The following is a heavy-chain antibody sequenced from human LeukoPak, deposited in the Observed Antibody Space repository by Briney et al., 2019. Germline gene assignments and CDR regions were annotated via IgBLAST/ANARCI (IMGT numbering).Heavy chain of an antibody. J-gene: IGHJ4*02. CDR3: ARVSGYDWESFYDY. Sequence: SETLSLTCTVSGGSISSSNWWSWVRQPPGKGPEWIGEIYHSGSTNYNPSLKSRVTISVDKSKNQFSLKLRSVTAADTAVYYCARVSGYDWESFYDYWGQGTLVTVSS. CDR2: IYHSGST. D-gene: IGHD5-12*01. V-gene: IGHV4-4*02. CDR1: GGSISSSNW.